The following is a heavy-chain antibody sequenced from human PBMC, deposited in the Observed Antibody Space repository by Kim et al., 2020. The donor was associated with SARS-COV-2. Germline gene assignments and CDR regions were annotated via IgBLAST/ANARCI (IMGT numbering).Heavy chain of an antibody. D-gene: IGHD6-13*01. V-gene: IGHV3-9*01. CDR3: AKDIGSSSWYLDY. J-gene: IGHJ4*02. Sequence: GGSLRLSCAASGFTFDDYAMHWVRQAPGKGLEWVSGISWNSGSIGYADSVKGRFTISRDNAKNSLYLQMNSLRAGDTALYYCAKDIGSSSWYLDYWGQGT. CDR1: GFTFDDYA. CDR2: ISWNSGSI.